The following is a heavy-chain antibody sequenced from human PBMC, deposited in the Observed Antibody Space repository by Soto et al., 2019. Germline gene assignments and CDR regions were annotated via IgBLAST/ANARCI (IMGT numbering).Heavy chain of an antibody. V-gene: IGHV3-48*04. CDR2: ISYDGSTI. J-gene: IGHJ4*02. CDR1: GFTFSSYG. Sequence: GGSLRLSCAASGFTFSSYGMRWVRQAPGKGLEWVAYISYDGSTIYYADSVKGRFTISRDNAKNSLYLQMNSLRAEDTAVYYCARDLSYCSGGSCYPFYYFDYWGQGTLVTVSS. D-gene: IGHD2-15*01. CDR3: ARDLSYCSGGSCYPFYYFDY.